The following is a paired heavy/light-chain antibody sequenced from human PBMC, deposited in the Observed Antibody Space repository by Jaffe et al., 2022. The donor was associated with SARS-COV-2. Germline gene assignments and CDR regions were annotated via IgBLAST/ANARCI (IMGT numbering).Light chain of an antibody. V-gene: IGLV3-1*01. CDR2: QDS. CDR1: KLGDKY. CDR3: QAWDSSTLYV. J-gene: IGLJ1*01. Sequence: SYELTQPPSVSVSPGQTASITCSGDKLGDKYACWYQQKPGQSPVLVIYQDSKRPSGIPERFSGSNSGNTATLTISGTQAMDEADYYCQAWDSSTLYVFGTGTKVTVL.
Heavy chain of an antibody. D-gene: IGHD2-15*01. J-gene: IGHJ6*03. V-gene: IGHV3-15*01. CDR1: GFTFSNAW. CDR3: TTDNLVVVAATPAWDYYYMDV. CDR2: IKSKTDGGTT. Sequence: EVQLVESGGGLVKPGGSLRLSCAASGFTFSNAWMSWVRQAPGKGLEWVGRIKSKTDGGTTDYAAPVKGRFTISRDDSKNTLYLQMNSLKTEDTAVYYCTTDNLVVVAATPAWDYYYMDVWGKGTTVTVSS.